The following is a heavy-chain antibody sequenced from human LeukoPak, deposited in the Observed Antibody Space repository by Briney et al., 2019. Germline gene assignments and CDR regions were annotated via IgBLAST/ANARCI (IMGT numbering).Heavy chain of an antibody. D-gene: IGHD3-22*01. J-gene: IGHJ5*02. V-gene: IGHV4-39*01. Sequence: PSETLSLTCTVSGGSISNSSYYWGWIRQPPGKGLEWIGSIYYSGSTYYNPSLKSRVTISVDTSKNQFSLKLGSVTAADTAVYYCARPLGYRGSGYQGEFDPWGQGTLVTVSS. CDR3: ARPLGYRGSGYQGEFDP. CDR1: GGSISNSSYY. CDR2: IYYSGST.